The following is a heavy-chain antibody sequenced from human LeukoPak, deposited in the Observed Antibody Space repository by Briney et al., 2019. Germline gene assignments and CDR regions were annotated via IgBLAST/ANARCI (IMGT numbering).Heavy chain of an antibody. Sequence: ASVKVSCKASGYTFTSYDINWVRQATGQGLEWMGWMNPNSGNTGYAQKFQGRVTMTRNTSISTAYMELSSLRSEDTAVYYCARVAHVLRYFDWLPHDPWGQGTLVTVSS. CDR3: ARVAHVLRYFDWLPHDP. V-gene: IGHV1-8*01. CDR2: MNPNSGNT. D-gene: IGHD3-9*01. CDR1: GYTFTSYD. J-gene: IGHJ5*02.